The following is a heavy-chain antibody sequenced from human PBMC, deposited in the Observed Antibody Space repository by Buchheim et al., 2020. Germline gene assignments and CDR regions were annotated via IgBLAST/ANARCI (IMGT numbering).Heavy chain of an antibody. CDR1: GFTFSSYE. V-gene: IGHV3-48*03. D-gene: IGHD3-16*02. J-gene: IGHJ4*02. Sequence: EVQLVESGGGLVQPGGSLRLSCAASGFTFSSYEMNWVRQAPGKGLEWVSYISSSGSNIYYADSVKGRFTISRDNAKNSLYLQMNSLRAEDTAVYYCAREEGPYDYVWGSYRYTFPDHFDYWGQGTL. CDR2: ISSSGSNI. CDR3: AREEGPYDYVWGSYRYTFPDHFDY.